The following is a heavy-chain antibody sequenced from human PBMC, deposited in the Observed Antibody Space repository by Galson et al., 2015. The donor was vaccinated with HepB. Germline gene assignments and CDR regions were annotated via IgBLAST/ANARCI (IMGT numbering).Heavy chain of an antibody. CDR1: QFSFRTYT. Sequence: SLRLSCAASQFSFRTYTMHWVRQAPGKGLEWVSLISYDGTSTYYADSVRGRFTVSRDNSKNTLYLHLNSLRGADTAVYFCARGNLQAGFDYWGQGTLVTVSA. CDR3: ARGNLQAGFDY. J-gene: IGHJ4*02. CDR2: ISYDGTST. V-gene: IGHV3-30-3*01.